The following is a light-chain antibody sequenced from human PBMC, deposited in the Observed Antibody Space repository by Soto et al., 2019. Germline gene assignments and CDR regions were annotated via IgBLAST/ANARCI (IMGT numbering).Light chain of an antibody. CDR3: QSYDSSLSGSYV. CDR2: GNS. CDR1: SSNIGAGYD. V-gene: IGLV1-40*01. J-gene: IGLJ1*01. Sequence: QCVLRQPPSVSGAPGQRVTISCTGSSSNIGAGYDVHGYQQLPGTAPKLLIYGNSNRPSGVPDRFSGSKSGTSASLAITGLQAEDEADYYCQSYDSSLSGSYVFGTGTKGTV.